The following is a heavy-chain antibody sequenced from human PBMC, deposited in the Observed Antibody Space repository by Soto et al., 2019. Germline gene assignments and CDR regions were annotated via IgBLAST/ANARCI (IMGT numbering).Heavy chain of an antibody. D-gene: IGHD6-13*01. Sequence: GESLKISCKGSGYSFTSYWIGWVRQMPGKVLEWMGIIYPGDSDTGYSPSFQGQVTISADKSTSTAYLQWSSLKASDTAMYYCARRSSSSPGLYYYYYGMDVWGQGTTVTVSS. V-gene: IGHV5-51*01. CDR3: ARRSSSSPGLYYYYYGMDV. J-gene: IGHJ6*02. CDR1: GYSFTSYW. CDR2: IYPGDSDT.